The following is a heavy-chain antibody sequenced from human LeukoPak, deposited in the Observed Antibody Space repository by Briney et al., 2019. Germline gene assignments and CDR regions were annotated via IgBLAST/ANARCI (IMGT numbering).Heavy chain of an antibody. CDR1: GGSISSYY. CDR2: IYYRGST. CDR3: ARAIAYCSSTSCYTAYYYYGMDV. Sequence: SETLSLTCTVSGGSISSYYGRWIRQPPGKGREWIGYIYYRGSTNYNPSLKSRVTISVDTSKNQFSLKLSSVTAADTAVYYCARAIAYCSSTSCYTAYYYYGMDVWGQGTTVTVSS. D-gene: IGHD2-2*02. V-gene: IGHV4-59*01. J-gene: IGHJ6*02.